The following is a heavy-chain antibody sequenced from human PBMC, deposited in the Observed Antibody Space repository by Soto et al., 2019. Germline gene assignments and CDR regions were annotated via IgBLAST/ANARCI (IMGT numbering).Heavy chain of an antibody. CDR2: ISSSSSTI. J-gene: IGHJ4*02. CDR3: ARDKSGYDPALIDY. V-gene: IGHV3-48*01. Sequence: GGSLRLACAASGFTFSSYSMNWVRQAPGKGLEWVSYISSSSSTIYYADSVKGRFTISRDNAKNSLYLQMNSLRAEDTAVYYCARDKSGYDPALIDYWGQGTLVTVSS. D-gene: IGHD5-12*01. CDR1: GFTFSSYS.